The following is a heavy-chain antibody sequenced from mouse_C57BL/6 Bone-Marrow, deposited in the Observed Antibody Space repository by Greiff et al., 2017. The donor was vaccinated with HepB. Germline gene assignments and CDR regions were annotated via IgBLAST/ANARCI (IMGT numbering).Heavy chain of an antibody. J-gene: IGHJ2*01. CDR2: IHPNSGST. Sequence: QVQLQQSGAELVKPGASVKLSCKASGYTFTSYWMHWVKQRPGQGLEWIGMIHPNSGSTNYNEKFKSKATLTVDKSSSTAYMQLSSLTSEDSAVYYCARSITTVVAAYYFDYWGQGTTLTVSS. V-gene: IGHV1-64*01. CDR1: GYTFTSYW. CDR3: ARSITTVVAAYYFDY. D-gene: IGHD1-1*01.